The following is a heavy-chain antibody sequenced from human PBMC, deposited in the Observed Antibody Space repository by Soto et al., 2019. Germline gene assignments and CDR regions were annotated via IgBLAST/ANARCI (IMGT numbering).Heavy chain of an antibody. CDR1: GFSFSSSV. CDR3: SSDYTNNWYVDY. V-gene: IGHV3-30*03. CDR2: ISSDESQK. Sequence: GGSLRLSCAASGFSFSSSVMHWVRQAPGKGLEWVTVISSDESQKFYADSVKGRFTVSRDNSKGTLYLQMNSLRTDDTAVYYCSSDYTNNWYVDYWGQGVLVTVYS. J-gene: IGHJ4*02. D-gene: IGHD3-22*01.